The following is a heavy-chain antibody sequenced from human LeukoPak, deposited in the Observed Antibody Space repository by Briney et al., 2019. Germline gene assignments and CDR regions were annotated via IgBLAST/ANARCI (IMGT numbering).Heavy chain of an antibody. D-gene: IGHD7-27*01. Sequence: SETLSLTCAVYGGSFSGYYWSWIRQPPGKGLEWIGEINHSGSTNYNPSLKSRVTISVDTSKNQFSLKLSSVTAADTAVYYCARPKLGINAFDIWGQGTMVTVSS. J-gene: IGHJ3*02. V-gene: IGHV4-34*01. CDR2: INHSGST. CDR1: GGSFSGYY. CDR3: ARPKLGINAFDI.